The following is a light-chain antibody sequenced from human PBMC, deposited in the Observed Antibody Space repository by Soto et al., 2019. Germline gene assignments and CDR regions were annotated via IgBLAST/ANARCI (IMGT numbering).Light chain of an antibody. Sequence: DLQMTQSPSSLSASVGDRVTITCRASQSISSYLNWYQQKPGKPPKLLIYAASSLQSGVPSRFSGSGSGTDFTLTISNLQPEDFATYYCQQSYSTPATFGQGTKLEIK. J-gene: IGKJ2*01. CDR2: AAS. V-gene: IGKV1-39*01. CDR3: QQSYSTPAT. CDR1: QSISSY.